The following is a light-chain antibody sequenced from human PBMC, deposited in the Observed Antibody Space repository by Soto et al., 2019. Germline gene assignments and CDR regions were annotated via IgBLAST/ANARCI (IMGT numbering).Light chain of an antibody. J-gene: IGKJ1*01. CDR3: QQHHSAPGT. CDR1: KNVSSSA. CDR2: GAS. Sequence: VWMPSHRKRALSRGRVDLVACRVIKNVSSSALVWYQQKPGQAPRLFIYGASSRATGIPDRFSGSGSGTAYDIALSRREPYEFAVQYYQQHHSAPGTFGQGTKVDIK. V-gene: IGKV3-20*01.